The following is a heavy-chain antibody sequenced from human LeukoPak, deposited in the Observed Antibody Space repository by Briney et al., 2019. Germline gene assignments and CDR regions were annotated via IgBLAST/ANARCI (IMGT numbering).Heavy chain of an antibody. CDR2: ISGSGDST. D-gene: IGHD3-22*01. CDR1: GFTFSSYG. Sequence: GGSLRLSCAASGFTFSSYGMSWVRQAPGKGLEWVSTISGSGDSTYYADSVRRRFTIFRENSKHTPYLQMNSLTAEDTAVYYCAKDVESAYDCSGYYSPFDSWAQGTLVTVSS. CDR3: AKDVESAYDCSGYYSPFDS. V-gene: IGHV3-23*01. J-gene: IGHJ4*02.